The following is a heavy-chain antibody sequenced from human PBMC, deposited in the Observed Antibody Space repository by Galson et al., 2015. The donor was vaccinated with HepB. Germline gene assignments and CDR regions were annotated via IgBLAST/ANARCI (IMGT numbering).Heavy chain of an antibody. D-gene: IGHD3-3*01. V-gene: IGHV1-18*01. CDR1: GYTFTSYG. J-gene: IGHJ6*03. Sequence: SVKVSCKASGYTFTSYGISWVRQAPGQGLEWMGWISAYNGNTNYAQKLQGRVTMTTDTSTSTAYMELRSLRSDDTAVYYCARVMTIFGVVTPTEGDMDVWGKGTTVTVSS. CDR2: ISAYNGNT. CDR3: ARVMTIFGVVTPTEGDMDV.